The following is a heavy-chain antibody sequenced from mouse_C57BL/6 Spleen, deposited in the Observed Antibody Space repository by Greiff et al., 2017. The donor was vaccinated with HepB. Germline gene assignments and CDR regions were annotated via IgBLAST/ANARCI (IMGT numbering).Heavy chain of an antibody. J-gene: IGHJ3*01. Sequence: VQLQQSGAELVRPGASVKLSCTASGFNIKDDYMHWVKQRPEQGLEWIGWIDPENGDTEYASKFQGKATITADTSSNPAYLQLSSLTSEDTAVHYCTTPYYSTSFAYWGQGTLVTVSA. CDR1: GFNIKDDY. CDR3: TTPYYSTSFAY. V-gene: IGHV14-4*01. D-gene: IGHD2-5*01. CDR2: IDPENGDT.